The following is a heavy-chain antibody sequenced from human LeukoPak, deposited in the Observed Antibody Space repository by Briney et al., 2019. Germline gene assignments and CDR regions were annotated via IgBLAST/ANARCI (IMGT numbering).Heavy chain of an antibody. CDR1: GFTFSDYW. J-gene: IGHJ4*02. CDR2: TNTDGTIT. Sequence: GGSLRLSCAASGFTFSDYWMHWVRQAPGKGLVWVSQTNTDGTITDYADSAKGRFTISRDNAKNSLYLQMNSLRAEDTAVYYCGSGTGYDYWGQGTLVTVSS. V-gene: IGHV3-74*01. D-gene: IGHD1-1*01. CDR3: GSGTGYDY.